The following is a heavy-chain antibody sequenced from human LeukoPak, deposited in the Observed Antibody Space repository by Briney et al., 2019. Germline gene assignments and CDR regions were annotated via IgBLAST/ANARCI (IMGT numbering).Heavy chain of an antibody. CDR3: ARRELLTDSDFDY. V-gene: IGHV3-21*01. CDR1: GFTFSSYS. Sequence: GGSLRLSCAASGFTFSSYSMNWVCQAPGKGLEWVSSISSSSSYIYYADSVKGRFTISRDNAKNSLYLQMNSLRAEDTAVYYCARRELLTDSDFDYWGQGTLVTVSS. D-gene: IGHD1-26*01. CDR2: ISSSSSYI. J-gene: IGHJ4*02.